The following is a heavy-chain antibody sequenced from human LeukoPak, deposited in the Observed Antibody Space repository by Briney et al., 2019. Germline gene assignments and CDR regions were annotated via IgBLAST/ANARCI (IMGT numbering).Heavy chain of an antibody. D-gene: IGHD3-22*01. CDR1: GFTFSDYY. V-gene: IGHV3-11*01. Sequence: PGGSLRLSCAASGFTFSDYYMSWIRQAPGKGLEWVSYISSSGSTIYYADSVKGRFTISRDNAKNSLYLQMNSLRAEDTAVYYCARDTTYYYDSSGYSGGSSDGMDVWGQGTTVTVSS. CDR3: ARDTTYYYDSSGYSGGSSDGMDV. CDR2: ISSSGSTI. J-gene: IGHJ6*02.